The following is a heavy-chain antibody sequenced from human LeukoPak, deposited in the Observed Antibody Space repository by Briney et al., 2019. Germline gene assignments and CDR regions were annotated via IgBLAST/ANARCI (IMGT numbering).Heavy chain of an antibody. CDR2: ISSSSSYI. Sequence: WVSSISSSSSYIYYADSVKGRFTISRDNAKNSLYLQMNSLRAEDTAVYYCARDEEGYYFDYWGQGTLVTVSS. CDR3: ARDEEGYYFDY. J-gene: IGHJ4*02. V-gene: IGHV3-21*01.